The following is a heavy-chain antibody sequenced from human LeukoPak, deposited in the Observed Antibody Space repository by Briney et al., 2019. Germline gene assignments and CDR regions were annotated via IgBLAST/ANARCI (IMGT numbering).Heavy chain of an antibody. J-gene: IGHJ6*02. CDR1: GFTFSNYW. CDR3: ARRNAMDV. Sequence: PGGSLRLSCAASGFTFSNYWMTWVRQAPGKGLEWVANINRDGSERYCVDSVKGRFTISRDDAKSSLYLQMNSLRAEDTAVYYCARRNAMDVWGQGTTVIVFS. CDR2: INRDGSER. V-gene: IGHV3-7*03.